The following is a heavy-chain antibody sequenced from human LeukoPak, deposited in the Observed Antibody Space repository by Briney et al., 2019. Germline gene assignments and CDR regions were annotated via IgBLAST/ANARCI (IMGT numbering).Heavy chain of an antibody. CDR2: ISVGGDT. V-gene: IGHV3-53*01. Sequence: PGGSLRLSCAASGFSVSSNYMSWVRQAPGKGLEWVSVISVGGDTYYADSVKGRYTLSRDNSKNTVYLQLNSLRAEDTAVYYCARDLYCSGGTCNQHWGQGTLVTISS. CDR3: ARDLYCSGGTCNQH. CDR1: GFSVSSNY. J-gene: IGHJ1*01. D-gene: IGHD2-15*01.